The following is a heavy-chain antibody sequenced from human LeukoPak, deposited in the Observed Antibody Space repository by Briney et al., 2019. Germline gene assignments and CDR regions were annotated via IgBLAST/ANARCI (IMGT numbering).Heavy chain of an antibody. CDR2: IYHSGST. CDR1: GGSISSSNW. D-gene: IGHD3-16*02. V-gene: IGHV4-4*02. J-gene: IGHJ4*02. CDR3: ARGSYDYVWGSYRYHLFDY. Sequence: SETLSLTCAVSGGSISSSNWWSWVRQPPGKGLEWIGEIYHSGSTNYNPSLKSRVTISVDESKNQFSLKLSSVTAADTAVYYCARGSYDYVWGSYRYHLFDYWGQGTLVTVSS.